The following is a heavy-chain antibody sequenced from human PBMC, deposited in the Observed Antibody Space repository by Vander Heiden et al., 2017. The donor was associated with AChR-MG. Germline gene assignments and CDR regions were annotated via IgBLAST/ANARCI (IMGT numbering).Heavy chain of an antibody. J-gene: IGHJ4*02. CDR3: AKVGHYYFDY. V-gene: IGHV3-7*01. CDR2: MDERETKR. CDR1: GFTFSNYW. Sequence: EVQLVESGGGLVQPGGSLRLACAASGFTFSNYWMSWVRQAPGKGLEWVANMDERETKRDYVDSVKGRFTISRDNAKKSLYLQMNSLRAEDTAVYYCAKVGHYYFDYWGQGTLVTVSS.